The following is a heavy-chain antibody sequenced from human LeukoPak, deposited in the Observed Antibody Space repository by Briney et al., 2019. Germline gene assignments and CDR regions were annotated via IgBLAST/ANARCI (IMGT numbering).Heavy chain of an antibody. CDR1: GFTFSSYA. CDR3: AKGNVDTAMVQFHP. D-gene: IGHD5-18*01. J-gene: IGHJ5*02. Sequence: GGSLRLSCAASGFTFSSYAMSWVRQAPGKGLEWVSSLSGSGGSAYYADSVKGRFTISRDNSKNTLYLQMDSLRAEDTAVYFYAKGNVDTAMVQFHPWGQGTLVTVSS. CDR2: LSGSGGSA. V-gene: IGHV3-23*01.